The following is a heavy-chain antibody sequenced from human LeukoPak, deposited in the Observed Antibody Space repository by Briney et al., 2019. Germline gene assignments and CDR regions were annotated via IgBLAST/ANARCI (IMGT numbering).Heavy chain of an antibody. V-gene: IGHV1-18*04. CDR2: ISAYNGNT. Sequence: ASVKVSCKAAGYTFASYGISWVRQAPGQGLEWMGWISAYNGNTNYAQKLQGRVTMTTDTSTSTVYMELRSLRSDDTAVYYCARGGLYCSSTSCYGIEYWGQGTLVTVSS. CDR1: GYTFASYG. J-gene: IGHJ4*02. CDR3: ARGGLYCSSTSCYGIEY. D-gene: IGHD2-2*01.